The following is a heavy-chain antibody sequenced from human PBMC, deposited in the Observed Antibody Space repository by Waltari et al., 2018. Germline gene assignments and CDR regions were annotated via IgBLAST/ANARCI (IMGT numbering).Heavy chain of an antibody. Sequence: EVQLLESGGGLVQPGGSLRLSCVASGLTFSNYVMNWVRQAPGKWLEWVSAISAGGDVTYYADSVKGRFTISTDNSKNTLYLQMNSLRAEDTAVYYCAKGPYCSGGNCYQPYFDYWGQGTLVTVSS. V-gene: IGHV3-23*01. J-gene: IGHJ4*02. CDR2: ISAGGDVT. D-gene: IGHD2-15*01. CDR1: GLTFSNYV. CDR3: AKGPYCSGGNCYQPYFDY.